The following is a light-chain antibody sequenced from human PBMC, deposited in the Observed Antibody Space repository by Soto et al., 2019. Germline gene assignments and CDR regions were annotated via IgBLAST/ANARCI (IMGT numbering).Light chain of an antibody. J-gene: IGLJ3*02. Sequence: QSALTQPASVSGSHGQSITISCTGTSSDVGSYNHVSWYQQYPGKAPKLMIYEGSKRPSGVSNRFSGSKSGNTASLTISGLQAEDEADYYCCSYAGSSTWVFGGGTKLTVL. V-gene: IGLV2-23*01. CDR3: CSYAGSSTWV. CDR1: SSDVGSYNH. CDR2: EGS.